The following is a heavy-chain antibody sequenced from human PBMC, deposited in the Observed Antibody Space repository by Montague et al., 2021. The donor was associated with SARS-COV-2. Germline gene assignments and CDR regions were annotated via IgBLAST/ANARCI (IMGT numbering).Heavy chain of an antibody. CDR2: ICYSGST. CDR1: GGSISSSSYY. Sequence: SETLSLTCTVSGGSISSSSYYWGWIRQPPGKGLEWIGSICYSGSTYYNPSLKSRVTISVDTSKNQFSLKLGSVTAADTAVYYCARFPYYYDSSGSFDYWGQETLVTVSS. J-gene: IGHJ4*02. D-gene: IGHD3-22*01. CDR3: ARFPYYYDSSGSFDY. V-gene: IGHV4-39*01.